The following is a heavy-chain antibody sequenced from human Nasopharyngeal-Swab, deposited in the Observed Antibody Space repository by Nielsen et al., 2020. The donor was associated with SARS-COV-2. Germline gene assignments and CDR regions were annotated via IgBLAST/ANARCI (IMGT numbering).Heavy chain of an antibody. CDR3: AKAPYLRGLDV. CDR2: ISGSGDTT. D-gene: IGHD2-21*01. Sequence: VRQAPGKGLEWVSIISGSGDTTYYADSVKDRFTISRDNSKNTLYLHTNSLRVEDTAVYYCAKAPYLRGLDVWGQGTTVTVSS. V-gene: IGHV3-23*01. J-gene: IGHJ6*02.